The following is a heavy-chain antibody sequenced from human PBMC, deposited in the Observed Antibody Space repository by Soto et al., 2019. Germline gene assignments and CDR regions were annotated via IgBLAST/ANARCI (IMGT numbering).Heavy chain of an antibody. D-gene: IGHD4-17*01. CDR1: GYTFTSYG. J-gene: IGHJ5*02. CDR2: ISAYNGNT. CDR3: AKLPWADYGGIFDP. Sequence: GASVKVSCKASGYTFTSYGISWVRQAPGQGLEWMGWISAYNGNTNYAQKVQGRVTMTTDTSTSTAYMELRSLRSDDTAVYYCAKLPWADYGGIFDPWGQGTLVTVSS. V-gene: IGHV1-18*01.